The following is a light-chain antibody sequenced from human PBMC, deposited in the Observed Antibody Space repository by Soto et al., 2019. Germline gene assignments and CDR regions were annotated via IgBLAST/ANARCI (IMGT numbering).Light chain of an antibody. J-gene: IGKJ5*01. CDR2: DVS. CDR3: QQSNNHPIS. CDR1: QAVNSW. V-gene: IGKV1-12*01. Sequence: DNQLTQSPSSLSASVGDGVTITCRASQAVNSWLAWFQQKPGMAPKLLIYDVSSLQSGVPSKFSGCGSGTEFTLTISSLQPEDFATYYCQQSNNHPISFGQGTKLEIK.